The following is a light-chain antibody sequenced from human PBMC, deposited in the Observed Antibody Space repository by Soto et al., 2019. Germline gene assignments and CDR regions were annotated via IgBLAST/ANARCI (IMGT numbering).Light chain of an antibody. CDR3: QQYNNWPRA. CDR2: GAS. V-gene: IGKV3-15*01. J-gene: IGKJ1*01. Sequence: EIGMTQSPATLSVSPGERATLSCRASQSVSSNLAWYQQKPDQAPRLLIYGASTRATGIPARFSGSGSGTEFTLTISSLQSEDFAVYYCQQYNNWPRAFGQGTKVDIK. CDR1: QSVSSN.